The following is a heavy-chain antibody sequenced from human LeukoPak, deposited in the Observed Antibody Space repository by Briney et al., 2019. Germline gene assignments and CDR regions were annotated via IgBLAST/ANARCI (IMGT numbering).Heavy chain of an antibody. CDR2: ISSSSSTI. V-gene: IGHV3-48*01. CDR1: GFTFSSYS. CDR3: ARDLILWNIVAPRGAYYFDY. Sequence: PGGSLRLSCAASGFTFSSYSVNWVRQSPGQGLEGVSYISSSSSTIYYADSVKGRFTISRDNAKNSLYLQMNSLRAEDTAVYYCARDLILWNIVAPRGAYYFDYWGQGSLVTVSS. J-gene: IGHJ4*02. D-gene: IGHD5-12*01.